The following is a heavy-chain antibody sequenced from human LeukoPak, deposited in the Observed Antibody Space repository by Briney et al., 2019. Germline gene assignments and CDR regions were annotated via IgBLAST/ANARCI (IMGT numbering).Heavy chain of an antibody. V-gene: IGHV4-34*01. CDR1: GGSFSGYY. CDR3: ARRFLFQNYFDY. D-gene: IGHD3-10*01. J-gene: IGHJ4*02. CDR2: INHSGST. Sequence: SETLSLTCAVYGGSFSGYYWSWIRQPPGKGLEWIGEINHSGSTNYNPSLRSRVTISVDTSKNQFSLKLSSVTAADTAVYYCARRFLFQNYFDYWAREPWSPSPQ.